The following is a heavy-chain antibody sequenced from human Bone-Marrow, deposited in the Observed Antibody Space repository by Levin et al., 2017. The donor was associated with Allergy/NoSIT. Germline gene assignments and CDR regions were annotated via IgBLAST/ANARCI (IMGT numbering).Heavy chain of an antibody. CDR2: VNPNGGGT. CDR3: ARGFRLSAYTY. CDR1: GYTFSDYY. Sequence: ASVKVSCRSSGYTFSDYYIHWVRQAPGQGLEWMGWVNPNGGGTYYAQRFQGRVTMTRDTSISTAYMEVSRLRFDDTAVYYCARGFRLSAYTYWGQGTLVTVSS. V-gene: IGHV1-2*02. J-gene: IGHJ4*02. D-gene: IGHD3-22*01.